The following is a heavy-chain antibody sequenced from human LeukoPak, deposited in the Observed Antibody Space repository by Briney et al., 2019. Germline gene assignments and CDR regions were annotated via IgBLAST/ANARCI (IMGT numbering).Heavy chain of an antibody. D-gene: IGHD6-13*01. CDR3: ARESPRYSSSWPRDFDY. J-gene: IGHJ4*02. CDR1: GYTFTSYG. CDR2: ISAYNGNT. V-gene: IGHV1-18*01. Sequence: GASVKVSCKASGYTFTSYGISWVRQAPGQGLEWMGWISAYNGNTNYAQKLQGRVTMTTDTSTSTAYMELRSLRSDDTAVYYCARESPRYSSSWPRDFDYWGQGTLVTVSS.